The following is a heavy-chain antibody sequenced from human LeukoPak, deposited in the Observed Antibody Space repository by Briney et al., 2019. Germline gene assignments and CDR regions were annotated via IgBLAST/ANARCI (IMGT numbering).Heavy chain of an antibody. Sequence: GGSLRLSCAASGFTFSSYSMNWVRQAPGKGLECVSIIYSRGGTYYADSVRGRFTISRDNSKNTLYLQMNSLRAEDTAVYYCARLLYDRSSPWDYWGQGTLVTVSS. CDR1: GFTFSSYS. D-gene: IGHD6-6*01. CDR2: IYSRGGT. CDR3: ARLLYDRSSPWDY. V-gene: IGHV3-66*01. J-gene: IGHJ4*02.